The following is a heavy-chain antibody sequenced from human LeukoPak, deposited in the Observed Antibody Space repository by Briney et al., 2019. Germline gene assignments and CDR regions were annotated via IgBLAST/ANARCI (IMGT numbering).Heavy chain of an antibody. CDR1: GGSISSSSYY. CDR2: IYYSGST. Sequence: SETLSLTCTVSGGSISSSSYYWGWIRQPPGKGLEWIGSIYYSGSTYYNPSLKSRVTISVDTSKNQFSLKLSSVTAADTAVYYCVGEARRYFDARNWFDPWGQGTLVTVSS. D-gene: IGHD3-9*01. J-gene: IGHJ5*02. CDR3: VGEARRYFDARNWFDP. V-gene: IGHV4-39*07.